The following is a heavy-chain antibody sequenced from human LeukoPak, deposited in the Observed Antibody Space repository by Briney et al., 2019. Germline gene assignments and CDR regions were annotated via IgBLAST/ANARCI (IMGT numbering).Heavy chain of an antibody. CDR1: GFTFSSIG. V-gene: IGHV3-23*01. Sequence: QAGGSLRLSCAASGFTFSSIGMSWVRQAPGKGLEWVSAISDDGRSTYYADSVKGCFTTSRDTSKNTLYHQIDSLRFEDTALYFCAKRVPYSSSSVYFDYWGQGTLVTVSS. CDR2: ISDDGRST. J-gene: IGHJ4*02. D-gene: IGHD6-6*01. CDR3: AKRVPYSSSSVYFDY.